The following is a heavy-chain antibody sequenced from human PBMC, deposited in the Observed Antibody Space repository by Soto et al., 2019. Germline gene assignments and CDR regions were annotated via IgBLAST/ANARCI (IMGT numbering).Heavy chain of an antibody. Sequence: GGSLRLSCAASGFPFSSYNMNWVRQAPGKGLEWVSYISGSSGTIYYADSVKGRFTISRDNAKNSLFLQMNSLRAEDTAVYYCARFLDTGGQETRVTVSS. CDR3: ARFLDT. D-gene: IGHD3-3*01. CDR1: GFPFSSYN. CDR2: ISGSSGTI. J-gene: IGHJ4*02. V-gene: IGHV3-48*01.